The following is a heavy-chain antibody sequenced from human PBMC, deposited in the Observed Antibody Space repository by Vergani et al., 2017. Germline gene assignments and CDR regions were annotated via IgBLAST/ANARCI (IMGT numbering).Heavy chain of an antibody. CDR3: AGQEEDCTNGVCDTGHATTFNYYYMDV. Sequence: QVQLVQSGAEVKKPGSSVKVSCKASGGTFSSYAISWVRQAPGQGLEWMGGIIPIFGTANYAQKFQGRVTITADESTSTAYMELSSLRSEDTAVYYCAGQEEDCTNGVCDTGHATTFNYYYMDVWGKGTTVTVSS. CDR1: GGTFSSYA. V-gene: IGHV1-69*01. D-gene: IGHD2-8*01. J-gene: IGHJ6*03. CDR2: IIPIFGTA.